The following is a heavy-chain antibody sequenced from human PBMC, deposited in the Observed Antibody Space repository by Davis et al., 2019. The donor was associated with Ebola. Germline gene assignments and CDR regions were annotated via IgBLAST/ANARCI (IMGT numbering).Heavy chain of an antibody. Sequence: SETLSLTCTVSGGSISGSIYFWGWIRQPPGKGLEWIGSIYYSGNTYYNPSLASRVTISVDTSKNQFSLRLSSVTAADTAVYYCARHYYDRSGYYLNWFDPWGQGTLVTVSS. CDR3: ARHYYDRSGYYLNWFDP. V-gene: IGHV4-39*01. D-gene: IGHD3-22*01. CDR1: GGSISGSIYF. CDR2: IYYSGNT. J-gene: IGHJ5*02.